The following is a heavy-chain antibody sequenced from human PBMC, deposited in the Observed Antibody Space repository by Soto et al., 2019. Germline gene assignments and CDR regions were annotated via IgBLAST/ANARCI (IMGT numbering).Heavy chain of an antibody. CDR2: ISAYNGNT. CDR1: GYTFTSYG. J-gene: IGHJ4*02. V-gene: IGHV1-18*01. CDR3: ARVPTAPSGYDLPNTVPPTSAEIDY. Sequence: ASVKVSCKASGYTFTSYGISWVRQAPGQGLEWMGWISAYNGNTNYAQKLQGRVTITTDTSTSTAYMELRSLRSDDTAVYYCARVPTAPSGYDLPNTVPPTSAEIDYWGQGTLVTVSS. D-gene: IGHD5-12*01.